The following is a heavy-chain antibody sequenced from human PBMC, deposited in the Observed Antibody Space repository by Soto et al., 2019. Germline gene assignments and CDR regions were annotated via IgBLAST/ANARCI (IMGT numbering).Heavy chain of an antibody. CDR1: GGSFSGYY. D-gene: IGHD2-2*01. V-gene: IGHV4-34*01. CDR3: ARAIGVVPAALNWFDP. CDR2: INHSGST. Sequence: SETLSLTCAVYGGSFSGYYWSWIRQPPGKGLEWIGEINHSGSTNYNPSLKSRVTISVDTSKNQFSLKLRSVTAADTAVYYCARAIGVVPAALNWFDPWGQGTLVTVSS. J-gene: IGHJ5*02.